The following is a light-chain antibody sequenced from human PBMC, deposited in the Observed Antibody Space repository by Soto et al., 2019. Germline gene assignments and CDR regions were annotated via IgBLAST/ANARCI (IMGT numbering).Light chain of an antibody. CDR2: SNN. CDR1: SSNIGSNT. J-gene: IGLJ1*01. Sequence: QSVLTQPPSASGTLGQRVTISCSGSSSNIGSNTVNWYQQLPGTAPKLLIYSNNQRPSGVPDRFSGSKSGTSASLAISGLQSEDEADYYCAAWDDSMNGYVFRTGNKVTVL. CDR3: AAWDDSMNGYV. V-gene: IGLV1-44*01.